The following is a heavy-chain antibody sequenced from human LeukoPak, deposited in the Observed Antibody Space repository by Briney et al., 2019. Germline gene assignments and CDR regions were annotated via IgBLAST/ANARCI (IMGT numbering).Heavy chain of an antibody. J-gene: IGHJ4*02. CDR3: ARQGGSYGDYFDY. CDR1: GGSISSSSYY. CDR2: IYYSGCT. Sequence: PSETLSLTCTVSGGSISSSSYYWGWIRQPPGKGLGWIGSIYYSGCTYYNPSLKSRVTISVDTSKNQFSLKLSSVTAADTAVYYCARQGGSYGDYFDYWGQGTLVTVSS. V-gene: IGHV4-39*01. D-gene: IGHD1-26*01.